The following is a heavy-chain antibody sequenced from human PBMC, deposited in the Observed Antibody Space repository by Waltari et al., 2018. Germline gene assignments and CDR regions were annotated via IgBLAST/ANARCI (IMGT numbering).Heavy chain of an antibody. V-gene: IGHV4-34*01. Sequence: QMQLQQWGAGLLKPSETLSLTCAVSGESCLGYSWNWIRQPPGRGLEWIGEIHHSGSINYNPSLESRVTISQDMSKNQFSLKLTSVTAADTAVYYCVRGKMYSRPYFDYWGQGTLVTVSS. D-gene: IGHD6-13*01. CDR3: VRGKMYSRPYFDY. CDR2: IHHSGSI. J-gene: IGHJ4*02. CDR1: GESCLGYS.